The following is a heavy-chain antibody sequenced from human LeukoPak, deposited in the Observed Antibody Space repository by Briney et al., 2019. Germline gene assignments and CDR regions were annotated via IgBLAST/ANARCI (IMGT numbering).Heavy chain of an antibody. D-gene: IGHD2/OR15-2a*01. CDR1: GFTFSRSP. CDR3: AKPKSASADFGPVGY. J-gene: IGHJ4*02. CDR2: ISYDGSNK. Sequence: GGSLRLSCAASGFTFSRSPMHWVRQAPGKGLEWAAVISYDGSNKYYADSVKGRFTISRDNSKNTLYLQMNSLRAEDTAVYYCAKPKSASADFGPVGYWGQGTLVTVSS. V-gene: IGHV3-30-3*02.